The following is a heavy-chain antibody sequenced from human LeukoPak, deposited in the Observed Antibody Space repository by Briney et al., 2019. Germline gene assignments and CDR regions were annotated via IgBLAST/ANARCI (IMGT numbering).Heavy chain of an antibody. V-gene: IGHV1-2*02. CDR3: ARDLDYYGSGSFFNI. CDR2: VNPISGGT. CDR1: GYTFTEYY. Sequence: ASVKVSCKASGYTFTEYYIHWVRQAPGQGLEWMGWVNPISGGTNFAQKFQGRVIMTRDTSITTAYMELSRLRSDDTAVYYCARDLDYYGSGSFFNIWGQGTMVTVSS. J-gene: IGHJ3*02. D-gene: IGHD3-10*01.